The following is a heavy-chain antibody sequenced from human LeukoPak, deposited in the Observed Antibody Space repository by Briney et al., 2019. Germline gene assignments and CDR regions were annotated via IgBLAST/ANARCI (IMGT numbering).Heavy chain of an antibody. CDR2: INHSGST. V-gene: IGHV4-34*01. D-gene: IGHD6-19*01. Sequence: PSETLSLTCAVYGGSFSGYYWSWIGQPPGKGLEWIGEINHSGSTNYNPSLKSRVTISVDTSKNQFSLKLSSVTAADTAVYYCAREPGIAVVGEFDYWGQGTLVTVSS. J-gene: IGHJ4*02. CDR1: GGSFSGYY. CDR3: AREPGIAVVGEFDY.